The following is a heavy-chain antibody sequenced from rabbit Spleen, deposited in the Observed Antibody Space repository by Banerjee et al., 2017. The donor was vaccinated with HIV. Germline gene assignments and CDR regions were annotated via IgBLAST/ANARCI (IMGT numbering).Heavy chain of an antibody. Sequence: QSLEESGGGLVKPGGTLTLTCTASGFSFSGSYYMCWVRQAPGKGLEWIACIYAGSGDYAYYASWVNGRFTISRHNAQNTVDLQMNSLTAADTTTYFCARDRADIGGDYGPYYFDLWGQGTLVTVS. V-gene: IGHV1S40*01. D-gene: IGHD2-1*01. CDR1: GFSFSGSYY. J-gene: IGHJ4*01. CDR3: ARDRADIGGDYGPYYFDL. CDR2: IYAGSGDYA.